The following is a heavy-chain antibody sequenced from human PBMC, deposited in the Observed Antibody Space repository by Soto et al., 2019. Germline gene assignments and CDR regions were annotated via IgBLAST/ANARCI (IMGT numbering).Heavy chain of an antibody. CDR1: GGSISSYY. J-gene: IGHJ4*02. D-gene: IGHD2-21*01. CDR2: LYKSGST. CDR3: ARAPSYHYFDC. V-gene: IGHV4-59*01. Sequence: SETLSLTCTVSGGSISSYYWSWIRQPPGKGLEWIGYLYKSGSTNYNPSLKSRVTISVDTSKNQFSLKLSSVTAADTAVYYCARAPSYHYFDCWGQGTLVTVSS.